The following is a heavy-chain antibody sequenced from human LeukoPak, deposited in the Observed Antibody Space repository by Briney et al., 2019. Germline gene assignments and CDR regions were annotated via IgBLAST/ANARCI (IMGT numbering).Heavy chain of an antibody. D-gene: IGHD4-23*01. CDR3: ARETPSRYFDY. CDR2: MNPSSGKP. V-gene: IGHV1-8*01. CDR1: GYTLTSYD. Sequence: GASVKVSCTASGYTLTSYDINWVRQATGQGLEWMGWMNPSSGKPGYAQKFQGRISMTRNTSISTAYMELSSLRSEDTAVYYCARETPSRYFDYWGQGTLVTVSS. J-gene: IGHJ4*02.